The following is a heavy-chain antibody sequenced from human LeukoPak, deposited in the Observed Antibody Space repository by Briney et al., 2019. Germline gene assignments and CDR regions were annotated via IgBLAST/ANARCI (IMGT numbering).Heavy chain of an antibody. CDR2: TFYSGST. J-gene: IGHJ4*02. CDR3: ARQGNYYGSGTIY. Sequence: SETLSLTCTVSGDSISSSSYYWDWIRQPPGKGLEWIGSTFYSGSTYYNPSLKSRVTISVDTSKNQFSLKLSSVTAADTAVYYCARQGNYYGSGTIYWGQGTLVTVSS. D-gene: IGHD3-10*01. CDR1: GDSISSSSYY. V-gene: IGHV4-39*01.